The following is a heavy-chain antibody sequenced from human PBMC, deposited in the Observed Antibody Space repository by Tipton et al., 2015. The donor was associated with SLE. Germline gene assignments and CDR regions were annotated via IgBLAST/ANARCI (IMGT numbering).Heavy chain of an antibody. CDR2: FYSSGSS. Sequence: TLSLTCTVSCDSISYHYYNWIRPPPGKGLEWFGYFYSSGSSNTNYNPSLKSRVTISMDASKNQFSLKMTSVTAADTAVYYCARGGILRDWGQGLLVTVSS. CDR3: ARGGILRD. CDR1: CDSISYHY. V-gene: IGHV4-59*08. D-gene: IGHD3-3*02. J-gene: IGHJ4*02.